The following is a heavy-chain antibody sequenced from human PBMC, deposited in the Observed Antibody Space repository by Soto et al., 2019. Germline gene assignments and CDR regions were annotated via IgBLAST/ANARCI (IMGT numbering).Heavy chain of an antibody. CDR3: ARLPIQRYASGWFYFEY. Sequence: LRLSFAASGFPFSDYWMNWVRQTPGKGLERVANIKPEGSEKYYVDSVKGRFTVSRDNAKNSLYLEMNSLRVEDTAVYYCARLPIQRYASGWFYFEYWGQGALVTVSS. V-gene: IGHV3-7*01. CDR2: IKPEGSEK. D-gene: IGHD6-19*01. J-gene: IGHJ4*02. CDR1: GFPFSDYW.